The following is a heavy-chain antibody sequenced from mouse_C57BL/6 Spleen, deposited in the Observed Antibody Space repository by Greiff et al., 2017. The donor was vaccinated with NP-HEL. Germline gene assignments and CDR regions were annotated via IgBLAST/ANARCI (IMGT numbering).Heavy chain of an antibody. D-gene: IGHD2-1*01. Sequence: EVQGVESGGGLVKPGGSLKLSCAASGFTFSSYAMSWVRQTPEKRLEWVATISDGGSYTYYPDNVKGRFTISRDNAKNNLYLQMSHLKSEDTAMYYCARDWGYGNYFPWFAYWGQGTLVTVSA. J-gene: IGHJ3*01. CDR3: ARDWGYGNYFPWFAY. CDR1: GFTFSSYA. CDR2: ISDGGSYT. V-gene: IGHV5-4*01.